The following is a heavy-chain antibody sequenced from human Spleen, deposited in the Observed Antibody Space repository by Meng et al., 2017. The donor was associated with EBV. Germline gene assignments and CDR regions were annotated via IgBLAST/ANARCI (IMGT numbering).Heavy chain of an antibody. Sequence: PEGGAGRFTPAGTLSPRCPRNGAACSRPYWSWIRQPPGKGLEWVEEITSSGSTESNPSLKSLVTISDDTSRTLVSLTVRSVTAADTAVSFCSRGGPYYFDIWGRGTLVTVSS. CDR1: GAACSRPY. CDR2: ITSSGST. J-gene: IGHJ2*01. CDR3: SRGGPYYFDI. V-gene: IGHV4-34*01.